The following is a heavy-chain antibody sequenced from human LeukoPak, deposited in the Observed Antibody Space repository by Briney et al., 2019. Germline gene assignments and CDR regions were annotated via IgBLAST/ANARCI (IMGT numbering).Heavy chain of an antibody. CDR3: ARDAVGATYYYYYYMDV. CDR1: GGSISSGSYY. J-gene: IGHJ6*03. CDR2: IYTSGST. D-gene: IGHD1-26*01. V-gene: IGHV4-61*02. Sequence: PSQTLSLTCTVSGGSISSGSYYWSWIRQPAGTGLEWIGRIYTSGSTNYNPSLKSRVTISVDTSKNQFSLKLSCVTAADTAVYYYARDAVGATYYYYYYMDVWGKGTTVTVSS.